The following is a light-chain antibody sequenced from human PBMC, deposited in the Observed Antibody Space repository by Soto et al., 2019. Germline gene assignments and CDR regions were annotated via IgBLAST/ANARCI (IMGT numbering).Light chain of an antibody. CDR1: SSNIGSNT. CDR2: SSN. V-gene: IGLV1-44*01. CDR3: AAWDDNLNGPV. J-gene: IGLJ3*02. Sequence: QPVLTQPPSASGTPGQRVTISCSGSSSNIGSNTVNWYQQLPGTAPKLLIYSSNQWPSGVPDRFSGSKSGTSAFLAISGLQSEDEADYYCAAWDDNLNGPVFGGGTKLTVL.